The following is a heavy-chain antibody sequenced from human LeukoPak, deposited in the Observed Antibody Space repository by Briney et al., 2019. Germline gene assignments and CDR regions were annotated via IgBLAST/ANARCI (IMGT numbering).Heavy chain of an antibody. V-gene: IGHV3-9*01. Sequence: PGGSLRLSCAASGFTFDDYAMHWVRQAPGKGLEWVSGISWNSGSIGYADSVKGRFTISRDNAKNSLYLQMNSLRAEDTALYYCAKDITYSSGAPGFDYWGQGTLVTVSS. CDR1: GFTFDDYA. D-gene: IGHD6-19*01. CDR3: AKDITYSSGAPGFDY. CDR2: ISWNSGSI. J-gene: IGHJ4*02.